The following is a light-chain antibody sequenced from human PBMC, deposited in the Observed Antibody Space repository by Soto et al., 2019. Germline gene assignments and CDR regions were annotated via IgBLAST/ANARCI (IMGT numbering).Light chain of an antibody. CDR1: QSISNW. V-gene: IGKV1-5*03. CDR2: KAS. Sequence: DIQMTQSPSTLSASVGDTVTITCRASQSISNWLAWYQQTPGLAPKILIHKASTLESGVPSRFSGSGSGTEFTLTISSLQPDDFATFYCQQYDRFPYTFGQGTKLEIK. CDR3: QQYDRFPYT. J-gene: IGKJ2*01.